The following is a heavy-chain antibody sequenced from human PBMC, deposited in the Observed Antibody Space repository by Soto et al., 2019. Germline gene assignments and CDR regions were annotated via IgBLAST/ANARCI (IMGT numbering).Heavy chain of an antibody. CDR3: ARAYTASGNYYYSYGMDV. D-gene: IGHD5-18*01. CDR2: ISSSSSYK. J-gene: IGHJ6*02. CDR1: GFSFHVYS. Sequence: GVSLRLSFAASGFSFHVYSMTWVRQAPGKGLEWVASISSSSSYKDYTDSVKGRFTVSRDNAKNSLYLQMNSLRADDTAVYYCARAYTASGNYYYSYGMDVWDQGTAVTVS. V-gene: IGHV3-21*01.